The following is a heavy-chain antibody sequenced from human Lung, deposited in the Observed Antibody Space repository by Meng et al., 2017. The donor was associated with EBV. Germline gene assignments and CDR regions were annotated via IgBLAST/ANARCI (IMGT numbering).Heavy chain of an antibody. CDR2: IKSKTDGGTT. CDR3: TRWSYGGTAY. CDR1: GFTFRNAW. J-gene: IGHJ4*02. Sequence: EVQLGEAGGGLVKPGGSLSPSCASFGFTFRNAWMSWVRQAPGKGLEWVGRIKSKTDGGTTDYAAPVKGRFTISRDDSKNTLYLQMNSLKTEDTAVYYCTRWSYGGTAYWGQGTLVTVSS. D-gene: IGHD4-23*01. V-gene: IGHV3-15*01.